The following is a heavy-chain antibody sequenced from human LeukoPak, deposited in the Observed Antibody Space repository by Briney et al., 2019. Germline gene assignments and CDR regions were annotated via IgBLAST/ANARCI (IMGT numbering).Heavy chain of an antibody. CDR3: ARVRWLSAAGTEGNFDY. CDR2: ISYDGSNE. D-gene: IGHD6-13*01. J-gene: IGHJ4*02. Sequence: PGGSLRLSCAASGFTFSSYVMHWVRQAPGKGLEWVAIISYDGSNEYYADSVKGRFTISRDNAKNSLYLQMDSLRAEDTAVYYCARVRWLSAAGTEGNFDYWGQGTLGTVSS. V-gene: IGHV3-30*04. CDR1: GFTFSSYV.